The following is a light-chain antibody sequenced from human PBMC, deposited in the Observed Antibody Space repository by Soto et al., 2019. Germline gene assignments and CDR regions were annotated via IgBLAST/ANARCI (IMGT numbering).Light chain of an antibody. V-gene: IGKV3-11*01. CDR2: DAS. CDR1: QSVGSY. CDR3: QQRSNFMYT. J-gene: IGKJ2*01. Sequence: VLTQSPATLSLSPGERATLSCRASQSVGSYLAWYQQRPGQAPRLLIYDASNRATGIPARFSGSGSETDFTLTISSLEPEDFAVYYCQQRSNFMYTFGQGTKLEIK.